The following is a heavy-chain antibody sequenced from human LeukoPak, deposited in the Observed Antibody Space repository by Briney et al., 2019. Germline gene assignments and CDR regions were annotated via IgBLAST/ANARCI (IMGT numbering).Heavy chain of an antibody. J-gene: IGHJ6*02. CDR3: ARGPYTYDFWSGYLVDYYYGMDV. CDR1: GYTFTSYD. Sequence: ASVKVSCKASGYTFTSYDINWVRQATGQGLEWMGWMNPNSGNTGYAQKFQGRVTMTRNTSISTAYMELSSLRSEDTAVYYCARGPYTYDFWSGYLVDYYYGMDVWGQGTTVTVSS. V-gene: IGHV1-8*01. D-gene: IGHD3-3*01. CDR2: MNPNSGNT.